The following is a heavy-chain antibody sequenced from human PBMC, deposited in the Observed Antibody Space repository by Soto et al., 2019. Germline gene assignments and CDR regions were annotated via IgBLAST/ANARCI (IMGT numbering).Heavy chain of an antibody. CDR1: GFTFSSYG. CDR2: ISYDGSNK. J-gene: IGHJ6*01. Sequence: GGSLRLFCAASGFTFSSYGMHWVRQAPGKGLEWVAVISYDGSNKYYADSVKGRLTISRDNSKTTLFLQMSSLRAEDPDVYCCVKDGCSGWPYYHSRGVFGRGTTVDVS. CDR3: VKDGCSGWPYYHSRGV. V-gene: IGHV3-30*18. D-gene: IGHD6-19*01.